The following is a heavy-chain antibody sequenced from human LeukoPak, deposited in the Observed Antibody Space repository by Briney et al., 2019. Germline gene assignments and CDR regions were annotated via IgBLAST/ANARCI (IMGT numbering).Heavy chain of an antibody. J-gene: IGHJ5*02. CDR1: GGSFSGYY. V-gene: IGHV4-34*01. D-gene: IGHD6-19*01. Sequence: SETLSLTCAVYGGSFSGYYWSWIRQPPGKGLEWIGEINHSGSTNYNPSLKSRVTISVDTSKNQFSLKLSSVTAADTAVYYCARFTGWCEANWFDPWGQGTLVTVSS. CDR2: INHSGST. CDR3: ARFTGWCEANWFDP.